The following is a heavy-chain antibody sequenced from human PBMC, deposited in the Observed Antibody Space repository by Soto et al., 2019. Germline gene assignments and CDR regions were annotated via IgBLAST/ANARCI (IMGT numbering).Heavy chain of an antibody. CDR1: GYSFTSYW. CDR3: TISTGIAKINAFDI. Sequence: PGEALNISCKGSGYSFTSYWIGWVRQMPGKGLEWMGIIYPGDSDTRYSPSFQGQVTISADKSISTAYLQWSSLKASDTAMYYCTISTGIAKINAFDIWGQGTMVTVSS. V-gene: IGHV5-51*01. CDR2: IYPGDSDT. D-gene: IGHD6-13*01. J-gene: IGHJ3*02.